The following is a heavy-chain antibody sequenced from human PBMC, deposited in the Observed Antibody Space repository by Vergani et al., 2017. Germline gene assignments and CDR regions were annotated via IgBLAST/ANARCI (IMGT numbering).Heavy chain of an antibody. CDR2: IGTAGDT. D-gene: IGHD3-3*01. CDR3: AREYTIFGVVTIRGAFDI. Sequence: EVQLVESGGGLVQPGGSLRLSCAASGFTFSSYDMHWVRQATGKGLEWVSAIGTAGDTYYPGSVKGRFTISRENAKNSLYLQMNSLRAEDTAVYYCAREYTIFGVVTIRGAFDIWGQGTMVTVSS. V-gene: IGHV3-13*04. CDR1: GFTFSSYD. J-gene: IGHJ3*02.